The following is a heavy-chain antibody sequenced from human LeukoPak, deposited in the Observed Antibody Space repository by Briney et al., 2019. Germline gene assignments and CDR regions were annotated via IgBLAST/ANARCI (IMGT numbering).Heavy chain of an antibody. Sequence: PGGSLRLSCAASGFTVGGSYMTWVRQAPGKGLEWVSLIYSGGDTYYPDSVKGRFTISRDASKNTFLLQMNSLRAEDTAVYYCARPHGTSYYYYLDVWGTGTTVTVSS. CDR2: IYSGGDT. D-gene: IGHD3/OR15-3a*01. J-gene: IGHJ6*03. V-gene: IGHV3-53*01. CDR1: GFTVGGSY. CDR3: ARPHGTSYYYYLDV.